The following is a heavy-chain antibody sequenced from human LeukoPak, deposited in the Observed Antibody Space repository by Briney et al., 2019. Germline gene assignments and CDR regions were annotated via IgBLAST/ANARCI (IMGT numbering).Heavy chain of an antibody. CDR1: GGSISSYY. CDR3: ARHLSRDGYNYYYYYYMDV. V-gene: IGHV4-4*09. J-gene: IGHJ6*03. Sequence: SETLSLTCTASGGSISSYYWSWIRQPPGKGLEWIGYIYTSGSTNYNPSLKSRVTISVDTSKNQFSLKRSSVTAADTAVYYCARHLSRDGYNYYYYYYMDVWGKGTTVTVSS. CDR2: IYTSGST. D-gene: IGHD5-24*01.